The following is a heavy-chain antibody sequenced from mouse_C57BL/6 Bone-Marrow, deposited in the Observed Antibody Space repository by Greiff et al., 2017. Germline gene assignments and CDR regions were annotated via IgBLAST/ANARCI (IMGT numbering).Heavy chain of an antibody. Sequence: EVRLQQSGAELVRPGASVKLSCTASGFNIKDDYMHWVKQRPEQGLEWIGWIDPENGDTEYASKFQGKATITADTSSNTAYLQLSSLTSEDTAVYYCTTCNYGSSFDYWGQGTTLTVSS. CDR1: GFNIKDDY. D-gene: IGHD1-1*01. V-gene: IGHV14-4*01. J-gene: IGHJ2*01. CDR2: IDPENGDT. CDR3: TTCNYGSSFDY.